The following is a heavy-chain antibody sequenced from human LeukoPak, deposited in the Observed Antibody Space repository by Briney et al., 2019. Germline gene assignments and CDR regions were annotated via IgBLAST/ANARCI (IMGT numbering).Heavy chain of an antibody. Sequence: ASVKVTCKASVYTFTGYYMHWVRQAPGQGLEWMGWINPNSGGTNYAQKFQGRVTMTRDTSISTAYMELSRLRSDDTAVYYCARRQRFLEWLSPSFDYWGQGTLVTVSS. V-gene: IGHV1-2*02. CDR2: INPNSGGT. CDR1: VYTFTGYY. CDR3: ARRQRFLEWLSPSFDY. J-gene: IGHJ4*02. D-gene: IGHD3-3*01.